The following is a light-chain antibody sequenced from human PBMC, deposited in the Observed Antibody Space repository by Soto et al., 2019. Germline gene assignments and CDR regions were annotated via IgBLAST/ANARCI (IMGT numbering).Light chain of an antibody. CDR2: RNS. CDR1: SSNIGAGYD. Sequence: QSVLTQPPSVSGAPGQRVTISCTGSSSNIGAGYDVHWYQQLPGTAPKLLIYRNSNRPSGVPDRFSGSKSGTSASLAITGLQAEDEADYYGQSCDSSLSGSGVFGTGTKLTVL. CDR3: QSCDSSLSGSGV. V-gene: IGLV1-40*01. J-gene: IGLJ1*01.